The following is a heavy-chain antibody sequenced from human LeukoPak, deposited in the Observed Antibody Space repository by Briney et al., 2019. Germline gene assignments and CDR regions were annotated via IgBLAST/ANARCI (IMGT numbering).Heavy chain of an antibody. V-gene: IGHV5-51*01. CDR2: IYPGDSDT. CDR1: GYSFTSYW. CDR3: ATTGDLYGSGSYGDFDY. Sequence: GESLKISCKGSGYSFTSYWIGWVRQMPGKGLEWMGIIYPGDSDTRYSPSFQGQVTISADKSISTAYLQWSSLKASDTAMYYCATTGDLYGSGSYGDFDYWGQGTLVTVSS. D-gene: IGHD3-10*01. J-gene: IGHJ4*02.